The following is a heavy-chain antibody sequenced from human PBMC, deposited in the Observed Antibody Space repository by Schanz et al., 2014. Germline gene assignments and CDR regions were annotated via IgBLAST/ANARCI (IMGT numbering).Heavy chain of an antibody. V-gene: IGHV3-23*01. D-gene: IGHD2-2*01. Sequence: PGGSLRLSCAASGFTFRDYYMSWIRQAPGKGLEWVSGISGSGGSTYYADSVKGRFTISRDNSKNTLYLQMNSLRAEDTAVYYCAKDLLYGAPMPLNHLDYWGQGTLVTVSS. CDR1: GFTFRDYY. J-gene: IGHJ4*02. CDR2: ISGSGGST. CDR3: AKDLLYGAPMPLNHLDY.